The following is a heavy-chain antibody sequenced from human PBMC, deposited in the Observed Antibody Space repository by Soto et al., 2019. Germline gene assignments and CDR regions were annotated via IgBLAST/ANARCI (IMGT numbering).Heavy chain of an antibody. V-gene: IGHV3-48*02. CDR2: ISSSSSTI. Sequence: GGSLRLSCAASGFTFSSYEMNWVRQAPGKGLEWVSYISSSSSTIYYADSVKGRFSISRDNAKNSLYLQMNSLREGDTAVYYCAGLEYSSSSRSLACDIWGQGTMVAASS. D-gene: IGHD6-6*01. CDR3: AGLEYSSSSRSLACDI. CDR1: GFTFSSYE. J-gene: IGHJ3*02.